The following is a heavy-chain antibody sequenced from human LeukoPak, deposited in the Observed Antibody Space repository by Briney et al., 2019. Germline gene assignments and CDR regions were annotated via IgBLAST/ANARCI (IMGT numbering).Heavy chain of an antibody. V-gene: IGHV7-4-1*02. J-gene: IGHJ5*02. CDR2: INTNTGNP. D-gene: IGHD2-2*01. CDR1: GYTFTSYA. Sequence: ASVKVSCKASGYTFTSYAMNWVRQAPGQGLEWMGWINTNTGNPTYVQGFTGRFVFSLDTSVSTAYLQISSLKAEDTAVYYCARGRRYCSSTSCYDSWFDPWGQGTLVTVSS. CDR3: ARGRRYCSSTSCYDSWFDP.